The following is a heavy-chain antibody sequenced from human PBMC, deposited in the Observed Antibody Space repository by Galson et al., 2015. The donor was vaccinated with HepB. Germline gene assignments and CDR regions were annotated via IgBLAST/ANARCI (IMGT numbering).Heavy chain of an antibody. V-gene: IGHV1-2*02. CDR1: GYTFTGYY. CDR3: ARSRGYGYSSGWKFDY. J-gene: IGHJ4*02. Sequence: SVKVSCKASGYTFTGYYMHWVRQAPGQGLEWMGWINPNSGGTNYAQKFQGRVTMTRDTSISTAYMELSRLRSDDTAVYYCARSRGYGYSSGWKFDYWGQGTLVTVSS. CDR2: INPNSGGT. D-gene: IGHD6-19*01.